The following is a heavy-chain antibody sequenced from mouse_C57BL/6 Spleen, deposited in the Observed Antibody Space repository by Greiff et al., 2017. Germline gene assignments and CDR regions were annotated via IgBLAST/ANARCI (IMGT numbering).Heavy chain of an antibody. V-gene: IGHV1-55*01. CDR3: ARKEDDYDDYAMDY. Sequence: VQLQQPGAELVKPGASVKMSCKASGYTFTSYWITWVKQRPGQGLEWIGDIYPGSGSTNYNEKFKSKATLTVDTSSSTAYMQLSSLTSEDSAVYYCARKEDDYDDYAMDYWSQGTSGTVSS. CDR1: GYTFTSYW. D-gene: IGHD2-4*01. CDR2: IYPGSGST. J-gene: IGHJ4*01.